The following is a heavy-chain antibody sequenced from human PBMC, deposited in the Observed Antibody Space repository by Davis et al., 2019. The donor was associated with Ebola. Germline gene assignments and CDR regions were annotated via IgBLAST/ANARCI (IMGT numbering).Heavy chain of an antibody. D-gene: IGHD2/OR15-2a*01. Sequence: PGGSLRLSCAVYGGSFSGYYWSWIRQPPGKGLEWIGEINHSGSTNYNPSLKSRVIMSVDTSKNQFSLELSSVTAADTAVYYCAREYNYYYGMDLWGQGTTVTVSS. CDR3: AREYNYYYGMDL. CDR1: GGSFSGYY. J-gene: IGHJ6*02. CDR2: INHSGST. V-gene: IGHV4-34*01.